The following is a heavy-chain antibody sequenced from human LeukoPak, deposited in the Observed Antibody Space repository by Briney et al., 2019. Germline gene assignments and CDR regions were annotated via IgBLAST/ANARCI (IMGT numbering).Heavy chain of an antibody. Sequence: PGGSLRLSCAASGFTFSSYWMSWVRQAPGKGLEWVANIKQDGSEKYYVDSVKGRFTISRDNAKNSLYLQMNSLRAEDTAVYYCAREGPNRSSSWRNSPNVHDAFDIWGQGTMVTVSS. V-gene: IGHV3-7*03. CDR2: IKQDGSEK. D-gene: IGHD6-13*01. J-gene: IGHJ3*02. CDR3: AREGPNRSSSWRNSPNVHDAFDI. CDR1: GFTFSSYW.